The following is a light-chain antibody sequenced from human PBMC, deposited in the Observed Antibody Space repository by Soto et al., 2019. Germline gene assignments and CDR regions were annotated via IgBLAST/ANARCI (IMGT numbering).Light chain of an antibody. CDR1: NSNIENNC. J-gene: IGLJ2*01. V-gene: IGLV1-51*01. CDR2: DDN. Sequence: QAVVTKPPSVSAAPGQKVTISCSGSNSNIENNCVSWYQQLPGTAPKLLIYDDNQRPSDIPDRFSASKSGTSATLDITGLQTGDEDDYYCGTWDSSLSAVVFGGGTKLTVL. CDR3: GTWDSSLSAVV.